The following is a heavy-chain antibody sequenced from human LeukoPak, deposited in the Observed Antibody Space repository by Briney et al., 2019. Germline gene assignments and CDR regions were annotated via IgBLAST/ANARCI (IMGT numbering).Heavy chain of an antibody. V-gene: IGHV3-49*04. CDR3: TSADSSGYYPMSLFDY. Sequence: SLRLSCTASGFTFGDYAMSWVRQAPGKGLEWVGPIRSKAYGGTTEYAASVNARFTISRDDSKSIAYLQMNSLKIEDTAVYYCTSADSSGYYPMSLFDYWGQGTLVTVPS. D-gene: IGHD3-22*01. CDR1: GFTFGDYA. J-gene: IGHJ4*02. CDR2: IRSKAYGGTT.